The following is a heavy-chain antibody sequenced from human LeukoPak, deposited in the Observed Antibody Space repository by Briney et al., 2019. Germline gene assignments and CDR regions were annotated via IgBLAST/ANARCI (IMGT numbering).Heavy chain of an antibody. Sequence: ASVKVSCKASGYTFTGYYMHWVRQAPGQGLEWMGWINPNSGGTNYAQKFQGRVIMARDTSISTAYMELSRLRSDDTAVYYCARDSVVVIAHNWFAPWGQGTLVTVSS. CDR2: INPNSGGT. J-gene: IGHJ5*02. V-gene: IGHV1-2*02. CDR3: ARDSVVVIAHNWFAP. D-gene: IGHD2-21*01. CDR1: GYTFTGYY.